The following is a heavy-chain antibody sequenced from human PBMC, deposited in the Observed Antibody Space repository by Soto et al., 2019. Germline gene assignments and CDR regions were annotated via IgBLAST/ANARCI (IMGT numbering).Heavy chain of an antibody. D-gene: IGHD4-17*01. CDR3: ARDKDFGDYTFDY. Sequence: EVQLVASGGGVIQPGGSLRLSCAVSGLDIGQIYMSWVRRAPGRGQEWVAGLYSFGGTYYAESVEGRFTISRDNSKNTLFLQMYTLKVEDTAVYYCARDKDFGDYTFDYWGQGSLVTVSS. V-gene: IGHV3-53*01. CDR2: LYSFGGT. J-gene: IGHJ4*02. CDR1: GLDIGQIY.